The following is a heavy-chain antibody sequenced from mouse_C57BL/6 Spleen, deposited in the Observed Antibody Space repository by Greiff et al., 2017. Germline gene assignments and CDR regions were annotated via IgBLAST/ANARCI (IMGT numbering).Heavy chain of an antibody. V-gene: IGHV5-6*01. CDR1: GFTFSSYG. Sequence: VQLQQSGGDLVKPGGSLKLSCAASGFTFSSYGMSWVRQTPDKRLEWVATISSGGSYTYYPDSVKGRFTISRDNAKNTLYLQMSSLKSEDTAMYYCARGGGNSFAYWGQGTLVTVSA. CDR2: ISSGGSYT. D-gene: IGHD2-1*01. J-gene: IGHJ3*01. CDR3: ARGGGNSFAY.